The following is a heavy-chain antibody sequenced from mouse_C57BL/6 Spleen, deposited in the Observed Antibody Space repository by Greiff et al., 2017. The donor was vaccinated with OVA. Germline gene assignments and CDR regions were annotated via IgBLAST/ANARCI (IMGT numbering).Heavy chain of an antibody. CDR1: GYTFTNYW. Sequence: LEESGAELVRPGTSVKMSCKASGYTFTNYWIGWAKQRPGHGLEWIGDIYPGGGYTNYNEKFKGKATLTADKSSSTSYMQFSSLTSEDSAIYYCARGEDYYYGRALYFDYWGQGTTLTVSS. CDR2: IYPGGGYT. V-gene: IGHV1-63*01. D-gene: IGHD1-1*01. CDR3: ARGEDYYYGRALYFDY. J-gene: IGHJ2*01.